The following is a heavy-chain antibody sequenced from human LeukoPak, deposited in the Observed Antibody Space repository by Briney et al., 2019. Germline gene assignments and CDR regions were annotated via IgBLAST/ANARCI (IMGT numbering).Heavy chain of an antibody. J-gene: IGHJ4*02. V-gene: IGHV3-30*18. CDR2: ISSDGSKQ. Sequence: PGGSLRLSCAASGFDFNTFGIHWVRQTPGKGLEWVAVISSDGSKQYYGDSVKGRFTISRDNSKNRLYLQINRLRPEDMAVYYCAKSGGSCTDGRYYHFDYWGQGTLVTVSS. D-gene: IGHD2-8*01. CDR3: AKSGGSCTDGRYYHFDY. CDR1: GFDFNTFG.